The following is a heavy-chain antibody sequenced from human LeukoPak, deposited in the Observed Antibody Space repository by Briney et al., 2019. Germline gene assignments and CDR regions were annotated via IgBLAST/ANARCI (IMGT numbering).Heavy chain of an antibody. D-gene: IGHD3-10*01. CDR2: TYPGDSDT. V-gene: IGHV5-51*01. Sequence: GESLKISCKGSGYSFTGYWIGWVRQMPGKGLEWMGITYPGDSDTRYSPSFQGQVTISVDKSISTAYLQWSSLKASDTALYYCARTYYYGSGSYYSPGYWGQGTLVTVSS. CDR1: GYSFTGYW. CDR3: ARTYYYGSGSYYSPGY. J-gene: IGHJ4*02.